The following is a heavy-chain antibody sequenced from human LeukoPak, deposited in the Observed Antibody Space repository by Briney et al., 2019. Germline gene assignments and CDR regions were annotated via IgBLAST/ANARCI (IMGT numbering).Heavy chain of an antibody. CDR1: GFALSSHW. CDR2: VNRDGSET. Sequence: PGGSLRLSCAASGFALSSHWMTWVRQVPGRGPEWVANVNRDGSETYYLDSVKGRFTISKDNAKNSLYLQMNSLRAEDTALYHCARNNGVDVWGQGTTGIVSS. CDR3: ARNNGVDV. V-gene: IGHV3-7*03. J-gene: IGHJ6*02.